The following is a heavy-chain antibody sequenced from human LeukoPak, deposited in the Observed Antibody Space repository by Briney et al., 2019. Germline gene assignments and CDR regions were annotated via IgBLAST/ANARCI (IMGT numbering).Heavy chain of an antibody. CDR1: GFTFSGSS. Sequence: GGSLRLSCAASGFTFSGSSMHWVRQASGKGLEWVGRIRSKASGYATAYAASVRGRFTVSRDDSKDTAYLQMDSLKTEDTAVYYCTRWFGELCLDSWGQGTLVTVSS. CDR2: IRSKASGYAT. V-gene: IGHV3-73*01. CDR3: TRWFGELCLDS. J-gene: IGHJ4*02. D-gene: IGHD3-10*01.